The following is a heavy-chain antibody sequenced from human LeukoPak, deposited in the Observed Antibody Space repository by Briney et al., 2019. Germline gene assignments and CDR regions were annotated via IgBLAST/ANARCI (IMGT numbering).Heavy chain of an antibody. J-gene: IGHJ4*02. CDR1: GGTFSSYA. CDR3: ASSNGYSSGWYLPITDY. Sequence: GASVKVSCKASGGTFSSYAISWVRQAPGQGLEWMGGIIPIFGTANYAQKFQGRVTITADKSTSTAYMELSSLRSEDTAVYYCASSNGYSSGWYLPITDYWGQGTLFTVSS. V-gene: IGHV1-69*06. D-gene: IGHD6-19*01. CDR2: IIPIFGTA.